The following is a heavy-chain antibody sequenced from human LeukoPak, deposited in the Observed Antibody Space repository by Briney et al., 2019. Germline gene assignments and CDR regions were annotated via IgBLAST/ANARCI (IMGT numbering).Heavy chain of an antibody. Sequence: GGSLRLSCVVSGFTFSSSAMSWARQAPGEGLEWVSAISGSGGRTDYTNSVKGRFTISRDNSKNTLYLQMNSLRVEDTAVYFCATRADSRAFEIWGQGTMVTVSS. CDR1: GFTFSSSA. J-gene: IGHJ3*02. V-gene: IGHV3-23*01. CDR3: ATRADSRAFEI. CDR2: ISGSGGRT.